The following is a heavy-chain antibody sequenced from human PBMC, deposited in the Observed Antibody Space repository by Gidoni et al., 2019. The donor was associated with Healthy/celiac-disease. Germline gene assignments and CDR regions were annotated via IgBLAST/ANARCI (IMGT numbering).Heavy chain of an antibody. V-gene: IGHV1-69*06. D-gene: IGHD1-26*01. CDR1: GVSFSSYA. CDR3: ARVRIVGATLYYYGMDV. J-gene: IGHJ6*02. Sequence: QVQLVQSGAEVKKPGSSVKVSCKASGVSFSSYAISWVRQAPGQGLQWMGGIHPIFGTANYAHKFPCRDTITADKSTSTAYMVVSSLRSDDTAVYYCARVRIVGATLYYYGMDVWGQGTTFTVSS. CDR2: IHPIFGTA.